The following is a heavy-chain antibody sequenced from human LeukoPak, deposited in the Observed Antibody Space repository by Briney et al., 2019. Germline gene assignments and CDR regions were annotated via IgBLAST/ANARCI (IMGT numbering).Heavy chain of an antibody. J-gene: IGHJ4*02. CDR3: ARKGEGNDGSGSYDPPYIDY. D-gene: IGHD3-10*01. V-gene: IGHV4-34*01. CDR1: GGSFTPYY. CDR2: INLSGST. Sequence: SETLSLHSAAHGGSFTPYYWSRIPHPPPKGLNCIGEINLSGSTNYNPSLKSRVTISVDTSKNQFSLKLTSVSAADTAVYYCARKGEGNDGSGSYDPPYIDYWGQGTLVTVSS.